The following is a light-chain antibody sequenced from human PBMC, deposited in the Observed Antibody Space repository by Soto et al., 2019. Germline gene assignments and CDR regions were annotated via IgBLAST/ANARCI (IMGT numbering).Light chain of an antibody. CDR2: DDN. CDR1: SSDIGNNY. Sequence: QSVLTQPPSVSAAPGQKVTISCSGSSSDIGNNYVSWYQQLPGTAPKLLIYDDNKRPSGIPDRFSGSKSGTSATLGITGLQTGDEADYYCATWDSSLSAGKFGGGTKVTVL. CDR3: ATWDSSLSAGK. J-gene: IGLJ2*01. V-gene: IGLV1-51*01.